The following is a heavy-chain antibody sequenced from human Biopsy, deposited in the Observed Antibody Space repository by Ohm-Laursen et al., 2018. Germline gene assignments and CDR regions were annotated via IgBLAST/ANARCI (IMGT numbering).Heavy chain of an antibody. J-gene: IGHJ4*02. D-gene: IGHD1-1*01. Sequence: GSLRLSCAAPGFTFGDYYMSWIRQAPGKGLEWLSYISGSGVTKMYADSVKGRFTVSRDNAKNSLYLEMNSLRAEDTAVYYCARDQRGPSLLEAKLTPNYFDYWGRGSLVTVSS. CDR2: ISGSGVTK. CDR1: GFTFGDYY. V-gene: IGHV3-11*04. CDR3: ARDQRGPSLLEAKLTPNYFDY.